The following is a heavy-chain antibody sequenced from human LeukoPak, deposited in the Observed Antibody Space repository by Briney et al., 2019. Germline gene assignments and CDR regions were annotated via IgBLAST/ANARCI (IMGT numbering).Heavy chain of an antibody. V-gene: IGHV4-34*12. J-gene: IGHJ4*02. CDR2: VFDGKTT. CDR3: ASGAWATRLHS. CDR1: GESLNYYY. Sequence: SETLSLTCAVYGESLNYYYWSWIRQSPEKGLEWIGEVFDGKTTDYNPSLKSRVTISAVTSSNQFSLNLKSVTAADTAVYYCASGAWATRLHSWAQGTLVIVSS. D-gene: IGHD5-24*01.